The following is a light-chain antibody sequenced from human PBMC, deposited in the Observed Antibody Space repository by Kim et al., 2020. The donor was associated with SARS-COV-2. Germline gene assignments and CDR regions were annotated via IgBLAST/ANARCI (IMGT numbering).Light chain of an antibody. V-gene: IGKV1-39*01. CDR3: QQTARAPRT. J-gene: IGKJ1*01. CDR1: QDISRY. Sequence: DIQMTQSPSSLSASVGDRVTITCRASQDISRYLNWYQQKPGKAPKLLIYTASSLQSGVPSRFTGSGSETDFTLTITSLQPEDFATYYCQQTARAPRTFGQGTKMGIK. CDR2: TAS.